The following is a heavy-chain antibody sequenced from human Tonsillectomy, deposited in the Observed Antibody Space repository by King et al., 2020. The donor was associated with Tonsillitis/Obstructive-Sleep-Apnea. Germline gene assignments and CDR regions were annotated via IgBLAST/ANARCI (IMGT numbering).Heavy chain of an antibody. J-gene: IGHJ5*02. V-gene: IGHV3-21*01. CDR1: GFTFSTCT. CDR3: ARSNYDPYNWFDP. CDR2: ISGCSRYI. D-gene: IGHD4-11*01. Sequence: VQLVESGGGLVKPGGSLRLSCAASGFTFSTCTMNWVRQAPGKGLEWVSSISGCSRYIYYADSGKGRFTISRDNAKNSLFLQMNSLRAEDTAVYYCARSNYDPYNWFDPWGQGTLVTVSS.